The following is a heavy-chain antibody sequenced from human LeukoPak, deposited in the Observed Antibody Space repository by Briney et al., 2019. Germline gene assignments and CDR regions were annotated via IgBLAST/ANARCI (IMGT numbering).Heavy chain of an antibody. CDR3: ARERIAVAVPPACDY. Sequence: ASVKVSCKASGGTFSSYGISWVRQAPGQGLEWMGGIIPIFGTANYAQKFQGRVTITADESTSTAYMELRSLRSDDTAVYYCARERIAVAVPPACDYWGQGTLVTVSS. CDR2: IIPIFGTA. V-gene: IGHV1-69*01. CDR1: GGTFSSYG. J-gene: IGHJ4*02. D-gene: IGHD6-19*01.